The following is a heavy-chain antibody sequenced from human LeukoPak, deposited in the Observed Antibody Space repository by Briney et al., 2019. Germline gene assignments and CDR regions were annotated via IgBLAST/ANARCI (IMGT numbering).Heavy chain of an antibody. J-gene: IGHJ5*02. Sequence: EASVTVSCKASGYTFTSYYMHWVRQAPGQGLEWMGIINPSGGSTSYAQKFQGRVTMTRDTSTSTVYMELSSLRSEDTAVYYCARDHYGSGSYTNNWFDPWGQGTLVTVSS. CDR2: INPSGGST. V-gene: IGHV1-46*01. CDR1: GYTFTSYY. D-gene: IGHD3-10*01. CDR3: ARDHYGSGSYTNNWFDP.